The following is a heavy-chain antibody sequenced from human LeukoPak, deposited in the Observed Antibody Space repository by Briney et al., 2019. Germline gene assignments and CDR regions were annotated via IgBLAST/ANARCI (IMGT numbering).Heavy chain of an antibody. J-gene: IGHJ3*02. CDR1: GFTFSSYW. Sequence: GGSLRLSCAASGFTFSSYWMSWVRQAPGKGLVWVSRINSDGSSTSYADSVKGRFTISRDNAKNTLYLQMNSLRAEDTAVYYCARVRDGYKERNDAFDIWGQGTMVTVSS. V-gene: IGHV3-74*01. CDR3: ARVRDGYKERNDAFDI. CDR2: INSDGSST. D-gene: IGHD5-24*01.